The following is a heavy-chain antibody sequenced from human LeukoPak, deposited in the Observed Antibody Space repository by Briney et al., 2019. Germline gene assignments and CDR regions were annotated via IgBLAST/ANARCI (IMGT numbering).Heavy chain of an antibody. CDR2: INGEGSET. CDR3: ARVRMGDDFNPFDD. Sequence: GGSLRLSCAASGFTFSRFWIYRVRHAPGKGLVWISRINGEGSETMYADSVKGRFTISRDNAKNTLYLQMNSLRAEDTAVYYCARVRMGDDFNPFDDWGQGTLVTVSS. V-gene: IGHV3-74*03. CDR1: GFTFSRFW. J-gene: IGHJ4*02. D-gene: IGHD3-16*01.